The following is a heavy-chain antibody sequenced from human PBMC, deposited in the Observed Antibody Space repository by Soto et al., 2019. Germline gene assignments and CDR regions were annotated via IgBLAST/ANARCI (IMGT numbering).Heavy chain of an antibody. CDR1: GFTFSSYS. V-gene: IGHV3-48*01. J-gene: IGHJ4*02. CDR3: ASQSSEWLLFAS. Sequence: PGGSLRLSCAASGFTFSSYSMNWVRQAPGQGLEWVSYISSSSSTIYYADSVKGRFTISRDNAKNSLYLQMNSLRAEDTAVYYCASQSSEWLLFASWGQGTLVTVSS. D-gene: IGHD5-12*01. CDR2: ISSSSSTI.